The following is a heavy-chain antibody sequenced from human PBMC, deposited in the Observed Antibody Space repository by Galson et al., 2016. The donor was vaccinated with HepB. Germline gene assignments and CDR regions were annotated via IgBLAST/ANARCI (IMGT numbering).Heavy chain of an antibody. CDR3: ARDSPDDYNGYFCFDY. V-gene: IGHV1-18*04. D-gene: IGHD3-22*01. CDR2: ISVPRGNT. J-gene: IGHJ4*02. CDR1: GYTFSNFG. Sequence: SVKVSCKASGYTFSNFGLSWLRQAPGEGLEWMGWISVPRGNTNYAQKFQGRVTMTTDTSTSTAYMELRSLRSDDTAVYFCARDSPDDYNGYFCFDYWGQGTLVTVSS.